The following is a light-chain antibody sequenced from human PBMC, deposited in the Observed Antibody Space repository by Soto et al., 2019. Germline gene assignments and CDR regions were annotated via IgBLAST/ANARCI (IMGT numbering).Light chain of an antibody. CDR2: DVS. J-gene: IGLJ2*01. CDR1: SSDVGGYNY. Sequence: QSALTQPASVSGSPGQSITISCTGTSSDVGGYNYVSWYQQHPGKAPKLMIYDVSNRPSGVSNRFSDSKSGITASRTISVSLGEEVGDYYCSSYTGSSNPVVFGGGTKHTVL. CDR3: SSYTGSSNPVV. V-gene: IGLV2-14*01.